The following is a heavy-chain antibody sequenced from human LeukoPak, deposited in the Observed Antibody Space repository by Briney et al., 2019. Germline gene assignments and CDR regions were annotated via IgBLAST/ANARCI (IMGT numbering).Heavy chain of an antibody. D-gene: IGHD2-2*02. CDR2: IRYDGSNK. CDR1: GFTFSSYA. Sequence: PGGSLRLSCAASGFTFSSYAMSWVRQAPGKGLEWVAFIRYDGSNKYYADSVKGRFTISRDNSKNTLYLQMNSLRAEDTAVYYCANLYCSSTSCYTARGYYYYYMDVWGKGTTVTVSS. CDR3: ANLYCSSTSCYTARGYYYYYMDV. J-gene: IGHJ6*03. V-gene: IGHV3-30*02.